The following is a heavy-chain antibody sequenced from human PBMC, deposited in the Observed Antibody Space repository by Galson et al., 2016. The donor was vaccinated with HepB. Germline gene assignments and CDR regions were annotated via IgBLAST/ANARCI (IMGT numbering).Heavy chain of an antibody. Sequence: SLRLSCAASDFTVNSHYLTWVRQAPGKGLEWVSIIFSGGSTSYADSVKGRFTISRDDSKNTLYLQMDSLRDEDTAVYFCARASISHFDFWGQGILVTVSS. J-gene: IGHJ4*02. V-gene: IGHV3-53*01. CDR1: DFTVNSHY. CDR2: IFSGGST. CDR3: ARASISHFDF.